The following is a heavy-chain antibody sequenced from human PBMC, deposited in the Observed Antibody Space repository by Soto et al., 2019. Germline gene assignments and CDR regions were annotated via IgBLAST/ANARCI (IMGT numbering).Heavy chain of an antibody. CDR1: GHTFTSTW. Sequence: ASVKVSCKASGHTFTSTWMHWVRQAPGQGLEWMGIINPYGGAATYAEKFQGRVTMTRDTSTSTVYMELSSLRSEDTAVYYCARGGQLRYLDWLLDYWGQGTLVTVSS. CDR3: ARGGQLRYLDWLLDY. D-gene: IGHD3-9*01. CDR2: INPYGGAA. V-gene: IGHV1-46*03. J-gene: IGHJ4*02.